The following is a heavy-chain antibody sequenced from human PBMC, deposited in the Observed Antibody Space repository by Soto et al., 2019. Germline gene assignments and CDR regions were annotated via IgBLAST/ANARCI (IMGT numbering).Heavy chain of an antibody. CDR1: GFTFSSYG. D-gene: IGHD1-26*01. CDR3: AKDGGSYYISAFDI. V-gene: IGHV3-30*18. CDR2: ISYDGSNK. J-gene: IGHJ3*02. Sequence: PGGSLRLSCAASGFTFSSYGMHWVRQAPGKGLGWVAVISYDGSNKYYADSVKGRFTISRDNSKNTLYLQMNSLRAEDTAVYYCAKDGGSYYISAFDIWGQGTMVTVSS.